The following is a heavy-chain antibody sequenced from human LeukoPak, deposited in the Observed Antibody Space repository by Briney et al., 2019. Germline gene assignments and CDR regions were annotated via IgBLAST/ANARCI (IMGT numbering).Heavy chain of an antibody. Sequence: GGSLRLSCSASGFTFSSYALHWVRQAPGKGLEYVADITSDGGNTYSADSVKGRFTISRDNSKNTLYLQMSSLRVEDTAVYYCVKDLTGAGDYWGQGTLVTVSS. V-gene: IGHV3-64D*09. D-gene: IGHD1-26*01. CDR1: GFTFSSYA. CDR3: VKDLTGAGDY. CDR2: ITSDGGNT. J-gene: IGHJ4*02.